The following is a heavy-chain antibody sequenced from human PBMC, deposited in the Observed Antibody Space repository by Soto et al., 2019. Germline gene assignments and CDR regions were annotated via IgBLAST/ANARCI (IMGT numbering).Heavy chain of an antibody. CDR2: IYYSGST. CDR1: GGSISSYY. J-gene: IGHJ6*02. CDR3: AREAIVVVPAAHSYYYYGMDV. D-gene: IGHD2-2*01. Sequence: PSETLSLTCTVSGGSISSYYWSWIRQPPGRGLEWIGYIYYSGSTNYNPSLKSRVTISVDTSKNQFSLKLSSVTAADTAVYYCAREAIVVVPAAHSYYYYGMDVWGQGTTVTVSS. V-gene: IGHV4-59*01.